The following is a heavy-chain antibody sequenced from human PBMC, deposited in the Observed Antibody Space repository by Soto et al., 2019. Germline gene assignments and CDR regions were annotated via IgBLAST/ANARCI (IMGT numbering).Heavy chain of an antibody. Sequence: SETLSLTCTVFVDYISNFYCSWIRQPPGKGLEWIWYFSYSGITKYNPSLKRRVTISADTSKTQFSLKLTSATAADPDVYYCVRGYAFYFMFWGQGPLVTVSS. V-gene: IGHV4-59*01. CDR2: FSYSGIT. J-gene: IGHJ4*02. D-gene: IGHD2-2*01. CDR3: VRGYAFYFMF. CDR1: VDYISNFY.